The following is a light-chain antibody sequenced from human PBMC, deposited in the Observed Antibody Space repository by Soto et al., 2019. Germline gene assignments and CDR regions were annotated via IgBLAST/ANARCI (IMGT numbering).Light chain of an antibody. V-gene: IGLV1-44*01. Sequence: SVLTQPPSASGTPGQRVTISCSGSGSSIGTNTVNWYRQLPGTAPKLLIYGDNQRPSGVPDRFSGSKSGTSASLAISGLQSEDEADYYCAAWDGSLNHVLFGGGTKVTVL. J-gene: IGLJ2*01. CDR2: GDN. CDR3: AAWDGSLNHVL. CDR1: GSSIGTNT.